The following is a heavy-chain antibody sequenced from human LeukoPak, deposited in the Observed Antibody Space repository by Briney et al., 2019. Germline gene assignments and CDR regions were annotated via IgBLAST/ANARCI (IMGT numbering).Heavy chain of an antibody. D-gene: IGHD2-15*01. CDR3: AKDPEAWWLFDS. CDR2: IWYDGSKK. Sequence: PGGSLRLSCAASGFTVSSNYMSWVRQAPGKGLEWVALIWYDGSKKYYVDSVKGRFTISRDNSKSTLYLQMNSLRAEDTALYYCAKDPEAWWLFDSWGRGSLVTVSS. J-gene: IGHJ4*02. V-gene: IGHV3-33*03. CDR1: GFTVSSNY.